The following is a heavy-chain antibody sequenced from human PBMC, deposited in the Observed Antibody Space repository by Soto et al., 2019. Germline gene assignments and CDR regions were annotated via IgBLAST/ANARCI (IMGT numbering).Heavy chain of an antibody. V-gene: IGHV1-2*02. CDR3: AKGLWTVGHCTGGSCYDGMDV. CDR2: INPQSGDT. Sequence: QVQLVQSGAEVKKPGASVKVSCEASEYTFIGFHLHWVRQAPGQGLEWMGWINPQSGDTKYAQKFQGRVTLTRDTSSSTCYMELIRLESNDTAVYYCAKGLWTVGHCTGGSCYDGMDVWGQGTTVTVSS. D-gene: IGHD2-15*01. CDR1: EYTFIGFH. J-gene: IGHJ6*02.